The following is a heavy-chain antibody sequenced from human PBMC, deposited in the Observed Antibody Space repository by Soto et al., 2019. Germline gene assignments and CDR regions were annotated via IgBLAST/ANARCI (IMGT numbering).Heavy chain of an antibody. V-gene: IGHV1-46*01. CDR3: ARSSGGNFGIIIEGTNWFAP. CDR1: RDTFTSYY. CDR2: INPHGGST. Sequence: ASVKVSCKAPRDTFTSYYINWVRQAPGQGLERMGVINPHGGSTAYAQKFKGRVTLTRDTSASTVYMEVSSLTSEDTAMYYCARSSGGNFGIIIEGTNWFAPWGQGTLVTVSS. D-gene: IGHD1-26*01. J-gene: IGHJ5*02.